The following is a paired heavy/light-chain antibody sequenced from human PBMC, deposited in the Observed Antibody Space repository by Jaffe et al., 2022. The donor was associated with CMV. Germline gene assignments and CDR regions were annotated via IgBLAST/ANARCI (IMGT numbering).Heavy chain of an antibody. J-gene: IGHJ5*02. D-gene: IGHD3-10*01. CDR3: ASEAPISGSGWFDP. V-gene: IGHV3-48*03. Sequence: EVQLVESGGGLVQPGGSLRLSCAASGFTLSSYEMNWVRQAPGKGLEWLSYMDSGGGPIYYADSVKGRFTISRDNAKNSLYLQMNSLRAEDTAVYYCASEAPISGSGWFDPWGQGTLVTVSS. CDR1: GFTLSSYE. CDR2: MDSGGGPI.
Light chain of an antibody. CDR2: GAS. Sequence: EIVMTQSPATLSVSPGERATLSCRASQSVSSNLAWYQQKPGQAPRLLIYGASTRATGIPARFSGSGSGTEFTLTIISLQSEDFAVYYCQQYNNWPPYTFGQGTKLEIK. CDR1: QSVSSN. V-gene: IGKV3-15*01. CDR3: QQYNNWPPYT. J-gene: IGKJ2*01.